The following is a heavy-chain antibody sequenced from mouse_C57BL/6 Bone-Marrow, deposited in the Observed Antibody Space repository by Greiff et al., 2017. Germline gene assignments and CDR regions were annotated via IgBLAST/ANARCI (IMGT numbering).Heavy chain of an antibody. Sequence: VQLQQPGAELVRPGTSVKLSCKASGYTFTSYWMHWVKQRPGQGLEWIGVIDPSDSYTTYNQKFKGKATLTVDTSSSTAYMQLSSLTSEDSAVYYCATSYYGSPYWYFDVWGTGTTVTVSS. D-gene: IGHD1-1*01. CDR3: ATSYYGSPYWYFDV. CDR1: GYTFTSYW. CDR2: IDPSDSYT. V-gene: IGHV1-59*01. J-gene: IGHJ1*03.